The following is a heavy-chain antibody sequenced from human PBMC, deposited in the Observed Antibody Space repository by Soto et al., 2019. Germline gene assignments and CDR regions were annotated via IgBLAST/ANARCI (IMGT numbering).Heavy chain of an antibody. J-gene: IGHJ6*02. V-gene: IGHV4-39*07. D-gene: IGHD2-2*01. CDR3: ARGNCSSPNCYSFSGYYGMDV. CDR2: IYSSGST. CDR1: GGSIGGSNYF. Sequence: SETLSLTCTVSGGSIGGSNYFWGWIRQSPGTGREWLGTIYSSGSTYYNPSPKSRITMSLDTSKNQFSLKLTSVTAADTALYYCARGNCSSPNCYSFSGYYGMDVWGQGTTVTVSS.